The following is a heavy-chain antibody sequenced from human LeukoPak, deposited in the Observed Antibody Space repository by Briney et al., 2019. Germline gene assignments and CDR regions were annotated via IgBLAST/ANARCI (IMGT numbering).Heavy chain of an antibody. CDR2: IRYDGSNK. CDR1: GFTFSSYG. CDR3: AKGLHSSSWFHYYYYYYYMDV. V-gene: IGHV3-30*02. D-gene: IGHD6-13*01. J-gene: IGHJ6*03. Sequence: GGSLRLSCAASGFTFSSYGMHWVRQAPGKGLEWVAFIRYDGSNKYYADSVKGRFTISRDNSKNTLYLQMNSLRAEDTAVYYCAKGLHSSSWFHYYYYYYYMDVWGKGTTVTVSS.